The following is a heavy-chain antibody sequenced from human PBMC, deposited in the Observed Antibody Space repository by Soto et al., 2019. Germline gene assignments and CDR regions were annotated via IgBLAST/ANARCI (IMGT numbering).Heavy chain of an antibody. J-gene: IGHJ5*01. Sequence: QVQLVQSGAELKKPGSSVNVSCQASGDTFTPYTISWVRQAPGQGPEWMGRIIPNLGITHYARKFQGRVAIIADTSSYIVYVELSSLKVDDTAVYRCARVHRLSGSQAFDSWGQGTRVTVSS. D-gene: IGHD1-26*01. V-gene: IGHV1-69*04. CDR3: ARVHRLSGSQAFDS. CDR1: GDTFTPYT. CDR2: IIPNLGIT.